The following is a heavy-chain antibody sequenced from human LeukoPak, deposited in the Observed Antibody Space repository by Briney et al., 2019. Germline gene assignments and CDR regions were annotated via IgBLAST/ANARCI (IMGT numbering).Heavy chain of an antibody. CDR1: GFTFADYT. Sequence: GGSLRLSCVGSGFTFADYTMHWVRQPPGKGLEWVSLIGWDGGITYYADSVKGRFTISRDNSKNSLYLQMNNLRTEDTALYYCAKGKYYDNSGYYAFDYWGQGTLVTVSS. J-gene: IGHJ4*02. D-gene: IGHD3-22*01. CDR3: AKGKYYDNSGYYAFDY. CDR2: IGWDGGIT. V-gene: IGHV3-43*01.